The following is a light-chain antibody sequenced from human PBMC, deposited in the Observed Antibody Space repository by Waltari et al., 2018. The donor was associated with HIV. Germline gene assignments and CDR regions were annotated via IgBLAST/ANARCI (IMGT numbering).Light chain of an antibody. CDR1: SSDIGSYNL. J-gene: IGLJ2*01. CDR3: CSYAGSPTFVI. V-gene: IGLV2-23*02. CDR2: DVN. Sequence: QSDLTQPASVSGSLGQSITISCTGTSSDIGSYNLVPWYQQYPGKAPKVIIYDVNKWPSGVSHRFSGFKAANTASLTISGLQAEDEADYYCCSYAGSPTFVIFGGGTKVTVL.